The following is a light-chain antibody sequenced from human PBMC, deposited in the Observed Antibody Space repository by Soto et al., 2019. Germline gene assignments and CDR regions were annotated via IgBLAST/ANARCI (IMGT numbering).Light chain of an antibody. CDR3: SSQFV. J-gene: IGLJ1*01. CDR2: DVS. Sequence: QSALTQPASVSGSPGQSITISCTGTSSDVGGYNYVSWYQQHPGKAPKLMIYDVSNRPSGVSNRFSGSKSGNTASLTISGLQAEDEADYYCSSQFVFGTGTKVTVL. V-gene: IGLV2-14*01. CDR1: SSDVGGYNY.